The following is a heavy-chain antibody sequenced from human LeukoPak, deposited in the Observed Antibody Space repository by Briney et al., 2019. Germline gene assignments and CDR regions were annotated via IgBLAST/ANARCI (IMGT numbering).Heavy chain of an antibody. CDR1: GFTFSSYA. J-gene: IGHJ4*02. CDR2: ISYDGSNK. D-gene: IGHD1-26*01. CDR3: ARVGQIGR. V-gene: IGHV3-30-3*01. Sequence: GRSLRLSCAASGFTFSSYAMHWVRQAPGKGLEWVAVISYDGSNKYYADSVKGRFTISRDNSKNTLYLQMNSLRAEDTAVYYCARVGQIGRWGQGTLVTVSS.